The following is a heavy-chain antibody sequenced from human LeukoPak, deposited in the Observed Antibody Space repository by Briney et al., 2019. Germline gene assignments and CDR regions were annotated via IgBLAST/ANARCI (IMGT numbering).Heavy chain of an antibody. CDR2: VSYDGSNK. CDR3: AREPAANSDFDY. CDR1: GFTFSSST. J-gene: IGHJ4*02. D-gene: IGHD1-1*01. Sequence: PGGSLRLSCAAYGFTFSSSTMHLVRQAPGKGLEWVAVVSYDGSNKYYADSVKGRFTISRDNSKNTLYLQMNSLRAEDTAVYYCAREPAANSDFDYWGQGTLVTVSS. V-gene: IGHV3-30*04.